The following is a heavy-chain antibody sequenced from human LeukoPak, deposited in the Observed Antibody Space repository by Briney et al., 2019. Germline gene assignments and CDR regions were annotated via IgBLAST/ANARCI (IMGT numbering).Heavy chain of an antibody. CDR3: ARAGYGGNYHFDY. V-gene: IGHV4-59*01. D-gene: IGHD4-23*01. Sequence: SETLSLTCTVSGGAISSYYWSWIRQPPGKGLEWIGYIYYSGSTNYNPSPKSRVTISVDTSKNQFSLKLISVTAADTAVYYCARAGYGGNYHFDYWGQGTLVTVSS. CDR1: GGAISSYY. J-gene: IGHJ4*02. CDR2: IYYSGST.